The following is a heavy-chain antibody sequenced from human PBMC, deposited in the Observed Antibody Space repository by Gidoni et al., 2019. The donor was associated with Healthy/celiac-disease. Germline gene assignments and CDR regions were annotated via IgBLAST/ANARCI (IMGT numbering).Heavy chain of an antibody. CDR2: ISYDGSNK. Sequence: QVQLVESGGGVVQPGRSLRLSCAASGFTFSSYGMHWVRQAPGKGLEWVAVISYDGSNKYYADSVKGRFTISRDNSKNTLYLQMNSLRAEDTAVYYCAKEGGLYYYGSGSPLNYWGQGTLVTVSS. D-gene: IGHD3-10*01. CDR3: AKEGGLYYYGSGSPLNY. CDR1: GFTFSSYG. V-gene: IGHV3-30*18. J-gene: IGHJ4*02.